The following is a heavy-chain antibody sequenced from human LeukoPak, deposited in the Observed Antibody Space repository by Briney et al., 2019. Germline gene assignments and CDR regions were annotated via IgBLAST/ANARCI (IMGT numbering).Heavy chain of an antibody. CDR3: AKEDIAAPGKLDY. D-gene: IGHD6-13*01. Sequence: PGGSLRLSCAASGFTFSSYDMHWVRQAPGKGLEWVAVISYDGSNKYYADSVKGRFTISRDNSKNTLYLQMNSLRAEDTAVYYCAKEDIAAPGKLDYWGQGTLVTVSS. V-gene: IGHV3-30*18. J-gene: IGHJ4*02. CDR2: ISYDGSNK. CDR1: GFTFSSYD.